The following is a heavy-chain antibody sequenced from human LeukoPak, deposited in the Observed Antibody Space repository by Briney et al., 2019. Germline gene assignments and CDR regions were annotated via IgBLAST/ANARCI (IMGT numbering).Heavy chain of an antibody. CDR1: GFTFSSYA. Sequence: GGSLRLYCAASGFTFSSYAMTWVRQAPGKGLEWVSAISGSGSTTYYADSVKGRFTISRDNSRNTLYLQMSSLRAEDTAVYYFAKDLRISGTLGYFDYWGQGTLVTVSS. D-gene: IGHD1-26*01. J-gene: IGHJ4*02. CDR3: AKDLRISGTLGYFDY. V-gene: IGHV3-23*01. CDR2: ISGSGSTT.